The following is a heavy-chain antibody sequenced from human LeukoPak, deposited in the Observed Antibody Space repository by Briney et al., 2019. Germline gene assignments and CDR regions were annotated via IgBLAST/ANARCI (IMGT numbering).Heavy chain of an antibody. J-gene: IGHJ4*02. CDR3: ARMRPYYYGSGSYDY. Sequence: GGSLRLSCAASGFIFSSYAMHWVRQAPGKGLEYVSAISSNGGSTYYANSVKGRFTISRDNSKNTLYLQMGSLRAEDMAVYYCARMRPYYYGSGSYDYWGQGTLVTVSS. D-gene: IGHD3-10*01. V-gene: IGHV3-64*01. CDR2: ISSNGGST. CDR1: GFIFSSYA.